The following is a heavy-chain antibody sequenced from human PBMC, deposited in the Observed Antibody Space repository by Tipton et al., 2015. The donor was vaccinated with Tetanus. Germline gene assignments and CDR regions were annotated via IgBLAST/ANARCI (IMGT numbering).Heavy chain of an antibody. CDR2: INHSGST. J-gene: IGHJ4*02. CDR1: GFTFSSYT. V-gene: IGHV4-34*01. Sequence: LRLSCAASGFTFSSYTMNWVRQPPGKGLEWIGEINHSGSTNYNPSLKSRVTISVDTSKNQFSLKLSSVTAADTAVYYCARGGYCSSTSCHALDYWGQGTLVTVSS. CDR3: ARGGYCSSTSCHALDY. D-gene: IGHD2-2*03.